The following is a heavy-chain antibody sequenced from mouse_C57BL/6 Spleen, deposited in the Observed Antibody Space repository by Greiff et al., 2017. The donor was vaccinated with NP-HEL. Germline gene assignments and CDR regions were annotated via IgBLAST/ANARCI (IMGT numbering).Heavy chain of an antibody. Sequence: VQLQQSGAELVRPGASVTLSCKASGYTFTDYEMHWVKQTPVHGLEWIGAIDPETGGTAYNQKFKGKAILTADKSSSTAYMELRSLTSEDSAVYYCTRGALGPHFDYWGQGTTLTVSS. CDR1: GYTFTDYE. CDR3: TRGALGPHFDY. J-gene: IGHJ2*01. CDR2: IDPETGGT. D-gene: IGHD4-1*01. V-gene: IGHV1-15*01.